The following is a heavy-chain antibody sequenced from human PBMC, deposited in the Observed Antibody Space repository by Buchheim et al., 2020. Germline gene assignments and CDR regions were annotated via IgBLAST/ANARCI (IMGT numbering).Heavy chain of an antibody. CDR3: AKCAIYYDFWSGSDY. CDR1: GFTFSSYG. V-gene: IGHV3-30*18. Sequence: QVQLVESGGGVVQPGRSLRLSCAASGFTFSSYGMHWVRQAPGKGLEWVAVISYDGSNKYYADSVKGRFTISRDNSQNTLYLQMNSLRAEDTAVYYCAKCAIYYDFWSGSDYWGQGTL. D-gene: IGHD3-3*01. J-gene: IGHJ4*02. CDR2: ISYDGSNK.